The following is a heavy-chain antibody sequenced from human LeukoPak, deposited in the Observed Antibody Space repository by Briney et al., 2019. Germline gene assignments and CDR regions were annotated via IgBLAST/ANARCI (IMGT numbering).Heavy chain of an antibody. CDR1: GFTFSSYS. J-gene: IGHJ4*02. V-gene: IGHV3-21*01. CDR3: TRDYYDSSDYFDY. CDR2: ISSSSSYI. Sequence: GGSLRLSCAASGFTFSSYSVNWVRQAPGKGLEWVSSISSSSSYIYYADSVKGRFTISRDNAKNSLYLQMNSLRAEDTAVYYCTRDYYDSSDYFDYWGQGTLVTVSS. D-gene: IGHD3-22*01.